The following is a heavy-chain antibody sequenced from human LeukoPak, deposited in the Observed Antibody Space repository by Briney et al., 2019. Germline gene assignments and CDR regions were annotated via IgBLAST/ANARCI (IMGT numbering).Heavy chain of an antibody. CDR3: ARAWKTGGFDY. CDR2: MNPSGGST. V-gene: IGHV1-46*04. CDR1: GYTFISYY. Sequence: ASVKVSCKASGYTFISYYMHWVRQAPGKGLEWMGRMNPSGGSTSYEQKLQGRITMTRDMSTSTVYMELSRLRSEDTAVYFCARAWKTGGFDYWGQGTLVTVSS. D-gene: IGHD1-1*01. J-gene: IGHJ4*02.